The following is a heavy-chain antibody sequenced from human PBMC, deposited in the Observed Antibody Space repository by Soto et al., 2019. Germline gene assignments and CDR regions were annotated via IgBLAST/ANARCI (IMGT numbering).Heavy chain of an antibody. CDR3: ASARRGYCSGGSCYSSYDY. D-gene: IGHD2-15*01. V-gene: IGHV1-8*01. CDR2: MNPNSGNT. Sequence: ASVKVSCKASGYTFTSYDINRVRQATGQGLEWMGWMNPNSGNTGYAQKFQGRVTMTRNTSVSTAYMELSSLRSEDTAVYYCASARRGYCSGGSCYSSYDYWGQGTLVTVSS. CDR1: GYTFTSYD. J-gene: IGHJ4*02.